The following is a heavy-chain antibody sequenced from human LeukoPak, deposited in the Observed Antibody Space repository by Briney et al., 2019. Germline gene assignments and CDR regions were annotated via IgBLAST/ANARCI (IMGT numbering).Heavy chain of an antibody. V-gene: IGHV3-9*03. CDR1: GFTFNDYA. CDR3: AKAPLSMVRGLYYFDY. CDR2: ISWNSRSI. J-gene: IGHJ4*02. Sequence: GGSLRLSCATSGFTFNDYAMYWVRQAPGKGLEWVSGISWNSRSIAYADSVKGRFTISRDNAKNSLYLQMNSLRAEDMALYYCAKAPLSMVRGLYYFDYWGQGTLVTVSS. D-gene: IGHD3-10*01.